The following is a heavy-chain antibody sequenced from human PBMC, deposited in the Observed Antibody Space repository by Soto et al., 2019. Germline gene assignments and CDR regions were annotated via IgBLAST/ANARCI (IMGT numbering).Heavy chain of an antibody. CDR1: GGSISSSDYF. J-gene: IGHJ1*01. V-gene: IGHV4-39*01. D-gene: IGHD6-19*01. CDR2: IWHSDSTHT. CDR3: ARHYSGGWYFQD. Sequence: SETLSLTCSVSGGSISSSDYFWAWMRQPPGKGLEWIASIWHSDSTHTYYSPPLRSRVAISADKSKNQFSLELTSVTAADTAVYYCARHYSGGWYFQDWGLGTLVTVSS.